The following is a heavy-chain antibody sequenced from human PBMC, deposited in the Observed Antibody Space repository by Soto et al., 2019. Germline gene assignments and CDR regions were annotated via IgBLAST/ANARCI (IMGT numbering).Heavy chain of an antibody. D-gene: IGHD6-13*01. J-gene: IGHJ4*02. V-gene: IGHV5-51*01. CDR3: ARMMAASGTEFDY. CDR2: IYPGDSDP. Sequence: PWESLKISCQASGCSFISSWIDWVRQMPGKGLEWMGIIYPGDSDPRYSPSIQGQVTISADKSTSTAYLQWSSLTASDTATYCCARMMAASGTEFDYWGQGALVTVSS. CDR1: GCSFISSW.